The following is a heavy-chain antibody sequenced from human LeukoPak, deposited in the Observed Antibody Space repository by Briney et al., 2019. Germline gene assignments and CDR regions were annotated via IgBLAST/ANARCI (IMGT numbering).Heavy chain of an antibody. V-gene: IGHV3-30*01. J-gene: IGHJ4*02. Sequence: PGRSLRLSCAPSGFTFSSYAMHRVRHAPGKRLEWVAVISYDGSNKYYADSVKGRFTISRDNSKNTLYLQMNSLRAEDTAVYYCAREGLADRPWDYWGQGTLVTVSS. D-gene: IGHD6-6*01. CDR1: GFTFSSYA. CDR3: AREGLADRPWDY. CDR2: ISYDGSNK.